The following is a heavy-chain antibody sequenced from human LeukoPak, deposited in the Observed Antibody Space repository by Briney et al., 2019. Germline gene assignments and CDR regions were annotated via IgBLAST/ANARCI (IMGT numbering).Heavy chain of an antibody. Sequence: SETLSLTCTASGASINTYYWSWIRQPAGKGLEWIGRIYADVATNYNSSLESRVTMSVDASKNQSPLQLDSLTPADHAVDYCAKWWYHYVFDPGGQGTLVSVSS. CDR2: IYADVAT. V-gene: IGHV4-4*07. J-gene: IGHJ5*02. D-gene: IGHD2-15*01. CDR3: AKWWYHYVFDP. CDR1: GASINTYY.